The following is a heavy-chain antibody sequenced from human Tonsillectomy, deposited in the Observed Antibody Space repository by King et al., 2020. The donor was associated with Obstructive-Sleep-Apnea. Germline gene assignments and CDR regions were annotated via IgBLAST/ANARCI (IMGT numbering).Heavy chain of an antibody. Sequence: GQLVQSGGAVVQPGGSLRLSCAASGFSFSSYGMHWVRQAPGKGLEWVAFIQYDGSDKHYGDSVKGRFTISRDNSKNTLYLQMNSLRAEDTAMFYCVKDFFDSWGQGTLVTVSS. V-gene: IGHV3-30*02. CDR3: VKDFFDS. CDR1: GFSFSSYG. CDR2: IQYDGSDK. J-gene: IGHJ5*01.